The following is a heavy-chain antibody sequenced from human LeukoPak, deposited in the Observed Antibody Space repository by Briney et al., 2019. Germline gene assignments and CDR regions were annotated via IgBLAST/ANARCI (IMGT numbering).Heavy chain of an antibody. CDR1: GGSISSYY. Sequence: SDTLSLTCTVSGGSISSYYWSWIRQPPGKGLEWIGYIYYSGSTSYNPSLKSPVTISVDTAKNQFSLNLSSVTAADTAVYYCARSTGWGFSSSWYYFDYWGQGTLVTVSS. V-gene: IGHV4-59*07. CDR3: ARSTGWGFSSSWYYFDY. J-gene: IGHJ4*02. CDR2: IYYSGST. D-gene: IGHD6-13*01.